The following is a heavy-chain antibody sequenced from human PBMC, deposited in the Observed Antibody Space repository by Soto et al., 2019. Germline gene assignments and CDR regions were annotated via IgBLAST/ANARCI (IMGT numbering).Heavy chain of an antibody. V-gene: IGHV1-69*13. J-gene: IGHJ6*02. CDR2: IIPIFGTA. D-gene: IGHD3-22*01. CDR1: GGTFSSYA. CDR3: ASTYTAYDTHSYYGMDV. Sequence: SVKVSCKASGGTFSSYAISWVRQAPGQGLEWMGGIIPIFGTANYAQKFQGRVTITADESTSTAYMELSSLRSEDTAVYYCASTYTAYDTHSYYGMDVWGQGTTVTVS.